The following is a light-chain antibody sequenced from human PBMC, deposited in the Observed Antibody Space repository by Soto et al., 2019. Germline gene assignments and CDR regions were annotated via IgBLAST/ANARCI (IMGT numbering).Light chain of an antibody. CDR1: HSIASD. J-gene: IGKJ1*01. Sequence: ERVMKQSPATLSLSPGEKATLSCSASHSIASDLAWYQQKPGQAPRLLIYDASTRDTGIPDRFSGTGFGTDFTLTISNRQSEDFTVYFCHHYTNWSSWTFGQGTRMEI. V-gene: IGKV3-15*01. CDR2: DAS. CDR3: HHYTNWSSWT.